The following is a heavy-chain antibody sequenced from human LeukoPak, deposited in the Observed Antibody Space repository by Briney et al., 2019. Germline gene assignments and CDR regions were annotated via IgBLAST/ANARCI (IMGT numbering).Heavy chain of an antibody. J-gene: IGHJ3*02. CDR1: GFTFSSYA. Sequence: GGSLRLSCAAAGFTFSSYAMHWVRQAPGKGLEWVAVISYDGSNKYYADSVKGRFTISRDNSKNTLYLQMNSLRAEDTAVYYCARPKSRYFDWYDAFDIWGQGTMVTVSS. CDR2: ISYDGSNK. D-gene: IGHD3-9*01. CDR3: ARPKSRYFDWYDAFDI. V-gene: IGHV3-30*04.